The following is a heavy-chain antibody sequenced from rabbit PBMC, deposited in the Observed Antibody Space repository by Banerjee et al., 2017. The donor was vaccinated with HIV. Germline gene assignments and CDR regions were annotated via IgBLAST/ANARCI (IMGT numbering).Heavy chain of an antibody. Sequence: QVVESGGGLVTLGGSLKLSCKASGINFSSYGISWVRQAPGKGLEWIAYIYPDFGTTDYASWVNGRFTISLDNAQNTVFLQMTSLTAADTATYFCARGGYTGSGYDIPYFNLWGQGTLVTVS. CDR1: GINFSSYG. J-gene: IGHJ4*01. CDR3: ARGGYTGSGYDIPYFNL. V-gene: IGHV1S7*01. D-gene: IGHD8-1*01. CDR2: IYPDFGTT.